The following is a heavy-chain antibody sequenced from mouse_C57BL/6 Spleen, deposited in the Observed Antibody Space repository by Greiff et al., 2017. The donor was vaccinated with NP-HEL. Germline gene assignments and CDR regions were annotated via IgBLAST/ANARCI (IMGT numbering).Heavy chain of an antibody. CDR2: IDPEDGDT. J-gene: IGHJ2*01. CDR3: TTDYYGSSLRSYFDY. CDR1: GFNIKDYY. Sequence: EVQLQQSGAELVRPGASVKLSCTASGFNIKDYYMHWVKQRPEQGLEWIGRIDPEDGDTEYAPKFQGKATMTADTSSTTAYLQLSSLTSEDTAVYYCTTDYYGSSLRSYFDYWGQGTTLTVAS. D-gene: IGHD1-1*01. V-gene: IGHV14-1*01.